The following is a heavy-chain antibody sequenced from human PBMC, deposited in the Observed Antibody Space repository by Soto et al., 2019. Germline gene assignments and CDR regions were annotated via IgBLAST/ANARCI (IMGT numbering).Heavy chain of an antibody. V-gene: IGHV3-48*03. J-gene: IGHJ6*02. CDR1: GFTFSSSE. CDR3: AREAYDCWSGYYGKYSLDL. D-gene: IGHD3-3*01. Sequence: RLSFTSSGFTFSSSEMKWVRQAPGKVLEWVSYISSSGSTIYYADAVKGRFTISRDNAKNSLYLQMNSLRAEDTAVYYCAREAYDCWSGYYGKYSLDLWGQG. CDR2: ISSSGSTI.